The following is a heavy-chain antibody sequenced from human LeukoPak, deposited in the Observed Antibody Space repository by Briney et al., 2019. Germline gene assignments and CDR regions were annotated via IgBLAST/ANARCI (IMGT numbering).Heavy chain of an antibody. Sequence: SETLSLTCTVSGYSISSGYYWGWIRQPPGKGLEWIGSIYHSGSTYYNPSLKSRVTISVDTSKNQFSLKLSSVTAADTAVYYCARGRWGSYYYYYYMDVWGKGTTVTISS. V-gene: IGHV4-38-2*02. CDR1: GYSISSGYY. D-gene: IGHD3-16*01. J-gene: IGHJ6*03. CDR2: IYHSGST. CDR3: ARGRWGSYYYYYYMDV.